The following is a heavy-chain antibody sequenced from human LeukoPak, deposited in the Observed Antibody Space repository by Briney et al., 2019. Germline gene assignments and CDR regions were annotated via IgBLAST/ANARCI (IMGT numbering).Heavy chain of an antibody. V-gene: IGHV4-59*02. Sequence: SETLSLTCTISGGSVSDYYWSWIRQSPGKGLEWIGYIYYTGSTTYNPSLKSRVTISADTSKNQFSLKLSSVTAADTAVYYCARSYYGSGSYYNVLYYFDYWGQGTLVTVSS. CDR1: GGSVSDYY. J-gene: IGHJ4*02. D-gene: IGHD3-10*01. CDR3: ARSYYGSGSYYNVLYYFDY. CDR2: IYYTGST.